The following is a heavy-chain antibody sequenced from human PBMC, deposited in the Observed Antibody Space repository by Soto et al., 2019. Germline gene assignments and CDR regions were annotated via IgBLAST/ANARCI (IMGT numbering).Heavy chain of an antibody. CDR2: IHFGGTT. Sequence: SETLSLTCTVSGGSMRNYFWNWIRQAPGKGLEWIAYIHFGGTTNYNPSLKSRVAISMDMSKNRFSLKLNSVTAADTATYYCAHLNTRGYYFDYWGQGALVTVSS. J-gene: IGHJ4*02. CDR1: GGSMRNYF. CDR3: AHLNTRGYYFDY. V-gene: IGHV4-59*01.